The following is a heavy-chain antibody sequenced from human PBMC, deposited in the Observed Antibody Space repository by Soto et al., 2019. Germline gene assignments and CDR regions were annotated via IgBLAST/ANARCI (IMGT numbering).Heavy chain of an antibody. D-gene: IGHD3-22*01. CDR1: VDTFSSYA. V-gene: IGHV1-69*01. CDR2: IISMFGTA. CDR3: ARVGPAHYYDSSGYYSPLDY. Sequence: QVQLVQSGAEVKKPGSSVKVSCKASVDTFSSYAINWVRQAPGQGLEWRGGIISMFGTANYSQKFKGRVTITAAESTSTVSMELRSMRSEDTAVYYCARVGPAHYYDSSGYYSPLDYWGQGTLVTVSS. J-gene: IGHJ4*02.